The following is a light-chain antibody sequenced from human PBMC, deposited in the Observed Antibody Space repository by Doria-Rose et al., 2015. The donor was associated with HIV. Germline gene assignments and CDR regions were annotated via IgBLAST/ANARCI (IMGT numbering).Light chain of an antibody. J-gene: IGKJ5*01. V-gene: IGKV3-15*01. CDR1: QSVSTD. CDR2: GAS. Sequence: MTQSPETLSVSPGESATLSCRASQSVSTDLAWYQHKPGQAPRLLIWGASTRATGIPARFSGSGSGTEFTLTISSLQSEDFAIYFCHQYNNWPTFGRGTRLDIK. CDR3: HQYNNWPT.